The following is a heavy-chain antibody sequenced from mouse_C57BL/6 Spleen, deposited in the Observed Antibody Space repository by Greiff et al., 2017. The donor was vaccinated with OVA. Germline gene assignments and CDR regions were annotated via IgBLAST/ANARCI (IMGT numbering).Heavy chain of an antibody. Sequence: DVMLVESGGGLVKPGGSLKLSCAASGFTFSSYAMSWVRQTPEKRLEWVATISDGGSYTYYPDNVKGRFTISRDNAKNNLYLQMSHLKSEDTAMYYCARDYYGSLTVYFDYWGQGTTLTVSS. V-gene: IGHV5-4*01. CDR2: ISDGGSYT. CDR3: ARDYYGSLTVYFDY. D-gene: IGHD1-1*01. CDR1: GFTFSSYA. J-gene: IGHJ2*01.